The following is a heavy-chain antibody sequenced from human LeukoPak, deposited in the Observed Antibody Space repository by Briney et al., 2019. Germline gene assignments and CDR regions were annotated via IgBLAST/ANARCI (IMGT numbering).Heavy chain of an antibody. CDR3: AKVGGSPTPGAFDI. V-gene: IGHV3-30*18. J-gene: IGHJ3*02. CDR1: GFTFSSYG. D-gene: IGHD2-15*01. Sequence: HPGRSLRLSCAASGFTFSSYGMHWVRQAPGKGLEWVAVISYDGSNKYYADSVKGRFTISRDNSMNTLYLQMNSLRAEDTAVYYCAKVGGSPTPGAFDIWGQGTMVTVSS. CDR2: ISYDGSNK.